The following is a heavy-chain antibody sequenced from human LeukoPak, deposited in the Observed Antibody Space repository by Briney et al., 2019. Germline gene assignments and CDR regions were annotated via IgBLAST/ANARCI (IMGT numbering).Heavy chain of an antibody. D-gene: IGHD5-18*01. CDR1: GFTFSNYG. CDR2: ISYDGGNK. CDR3: AKGGGIQLWLLDY. J-gene: IGHJ4*02. V-gene: IGHV3-30*18. Sequence: PGGSLRLFCAASGFTFSNYGMHWVRQAPGKGLEWVAVISYDGGNKYYADSVKGRFTIDRDNSRNTLYLQMIGLRAEDTAVYYCAKGGGIQLWLLDYCGQGTLVTVSS.